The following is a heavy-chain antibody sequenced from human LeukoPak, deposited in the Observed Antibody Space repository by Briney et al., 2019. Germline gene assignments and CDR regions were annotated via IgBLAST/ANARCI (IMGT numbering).Heavy chain of an antibody. CDR1: GFTFSTYS. Sequence: GGSLRLSCEGSGFTFSTYSMNWVRQAPGKGLEWVSAIYSGGSTYYADSVKGRFTISRDNSKNTLYLQMNSLRAEDTAVYYCARDLMGGRVTHYYYYMDVWGKGTTVTVSS. J-gene: IGHJ6*03. D-gene: IGHD2-8*01. CDR3: ARDLMGGRVTHYYYYMDV. CDR2: IYSGGST. V-gene: IGHV3-66*01.